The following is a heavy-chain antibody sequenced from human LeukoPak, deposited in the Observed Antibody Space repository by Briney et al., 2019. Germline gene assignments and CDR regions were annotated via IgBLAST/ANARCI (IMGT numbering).Heavy chain of an antibody. CDR3: AKMSGSGSYYSAYYYYYYMDV. D-gene: IGHD3-10*01. CDR2: ISGSGGST. V-gene: IGHV3-23*01. Sequence: GGPLRLSCAAPGFTFSSYAMSWVRQAPGKGLEWVSAISGSGGSTYYADSVKGRFTISRDNSKNTLYLQMNSLRAEDTAVYYCAKMSGSGSYYSAYYYYYYMDVWGKGTTVTVSS. CDR1: GFTFSSYA. J-gene: IGHJ6*03.